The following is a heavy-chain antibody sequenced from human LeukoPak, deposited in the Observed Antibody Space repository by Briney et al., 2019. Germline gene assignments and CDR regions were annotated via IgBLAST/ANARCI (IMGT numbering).Heavy chain of an antibody. J-gene: IGHJ4*02. D-gene: IGHD4-23*01. CDR3: ARADYGGNSED. CDR1: GGSFSGYY. CDR2: INHSGST. Sequence: PSETLSLTCAVSGGSFSGYYWSWIRQPPGKGLEWIGEINHSGSTNYNPSLKSRVTISVDTSKNQFSLKLSSVTAADTAVYYCARADYGGNSEDWGQGTLVTVSS. V-gene: IGHV4-34*01.